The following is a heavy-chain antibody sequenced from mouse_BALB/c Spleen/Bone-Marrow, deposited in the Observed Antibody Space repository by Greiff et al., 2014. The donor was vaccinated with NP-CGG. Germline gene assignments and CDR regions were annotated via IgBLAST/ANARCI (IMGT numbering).Heavy chain of an antibody. D-gene: IGHD1-1*01. J-gene: IGHJ4*01. CDR2: IDPANGNT. CDR3: ARYRYYGSSGWDY. Sequence: EVQLQQSGAELVKPGASVKLSCTASGFNIKDTYIHWVKQRPEQGLEWIGRIDPANGNTKYDPKFQGKATITAVTSSNTAYLHLSSLTSEDTAVYYCARYRYYGSSGWDYWGQGTSVTVSS. V-gene: IGHV14-3*02. CDR1: GFNIKDTY.